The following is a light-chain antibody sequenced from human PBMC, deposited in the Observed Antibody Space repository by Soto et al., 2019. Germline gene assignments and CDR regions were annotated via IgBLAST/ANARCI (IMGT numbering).Light chain of an antibody. J-gene: IGKJ5*01. CDR3: QQYNTWPPIT. Sequence: ESVLTQSPATLSVSPGERASLSCRASQSISRNLAWYQHNPGQAPRLLIYAASTRATGIPARFSGSGSGTEFTLTISSLQSEDFAVYYCQQYNTWPPITFGQGTRLENK. CDR1: QSISRN. CDR2: AAS. V-gene: IGKV3-15*01.